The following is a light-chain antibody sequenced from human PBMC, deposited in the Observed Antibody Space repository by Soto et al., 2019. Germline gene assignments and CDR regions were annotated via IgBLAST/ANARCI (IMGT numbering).Light chain of an antibody. CDR1: SSDVGGYNY. CDR2: EVS. Sequence: QSALTQPPSASGSPGQSVTISCTGTSSDVGGYNYVSWYQQHPGKAPKLMISEVSKRPSGVPDRFSGSKSGNTASLTVSGPQAEDEADYYCSSYAGTNAVVFGGGTKLTVL. V-gene: IGLV2-8*01. J-gene: IGLJ2*01. CDR3: SSYAGTNAVV.